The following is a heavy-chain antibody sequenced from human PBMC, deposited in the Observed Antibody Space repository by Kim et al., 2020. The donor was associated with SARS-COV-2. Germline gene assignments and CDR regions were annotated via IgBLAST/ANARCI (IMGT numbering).Heavy chain of an antibody. CDR3: ARAEDAVSGSGLVFYYGMLL. V-gene: IGHV3-21*01. J-gene: IGHJ6*02. Sequence: GGSLRLSCTASGFTFSSYSMNWVRQAPGKGLEWVSSISSSSSYIYYADSAKGRFTISRDNAKNSLYLQMDSLRAEDTAVYYCARAEDAVSGSGLVFYYGMLLWGRGTTVSVSS. D-gene: IGHD5-12*01. CDR1: GFTFSSYS. CDR2: ISSSSSYI.